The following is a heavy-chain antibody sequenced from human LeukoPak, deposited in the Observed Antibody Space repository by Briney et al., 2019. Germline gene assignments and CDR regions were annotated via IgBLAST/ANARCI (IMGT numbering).Heavy chain of an antibody. Sequence: SVKVSCKASGGAFSSYAISWVRQAPGQGLEWMGGIIPIFGTANYAQKSQGRVTITADESTSTAYMELSSLRSEDTAVYYCARSVAGPYYYGMDVWGQGTTVTVSS. D-gene: IGHD6-19*01. CDR3: ARSVAGPYYYGMDV. CDR2: IIPIFGTA. J-gene: IGHJ6*02. CDR1: GGAFSSYA. V-gene: IGHV1-69*01.